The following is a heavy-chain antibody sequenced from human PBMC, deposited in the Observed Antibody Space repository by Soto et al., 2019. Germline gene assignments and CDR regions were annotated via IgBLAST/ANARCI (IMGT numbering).Heavy chain of an antibody. V-gene: IGHV3-30*18. CDR3: AKGGGEREPYFDY. CDR1: GFTFSSYG. CDR2: ISYDGSNK. J-gene: IGHJ4*02. D-gene: IGHD3-16*01. Sequence: QVQLVESGGGVVQPGRSLRLSCAASGFTFSSYGMHWVRQAPGKGLEWVAVISYDGSNKYYADSVKGRFTISRDNSKNTLYLQMNSLRAEDTAVYYCAKGGGEREPYFDYWGQGTLVTVSS.